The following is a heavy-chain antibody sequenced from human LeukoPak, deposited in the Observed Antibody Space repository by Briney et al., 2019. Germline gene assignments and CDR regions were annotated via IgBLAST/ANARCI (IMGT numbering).Heavy chain of an antibody. CDR1: GYTLTELS. J-gene: IGHJ3*02. D-gene: IGHD3-10*01. V-gene: IGHV1-24*01. Sequence: ASVKVSYKVSGYTLTELSMHWVRQAPGKGLEWMGGFDPEDGETIYAQKFQGRVTMTEDTSTDTAYMELSSLRSEDTAVYYCAISRFRYYYGAFDIWGQGTMVTVSS. CDR3: AISRFRYYYGAFDI. CDR2: FDPEDGET.